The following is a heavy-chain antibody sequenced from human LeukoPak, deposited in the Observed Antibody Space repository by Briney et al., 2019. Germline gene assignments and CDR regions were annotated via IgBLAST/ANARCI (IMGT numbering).Heavy chain of an antibody. CDR1: GFTFGDYG. Sequence: PGGSLRLSCTGSGFTFGDYGMSWVRQAPGKGLEWVGFIRDKSYSGATEYAASVKGRFTISRDDSKRLAYLQMNSLKIEHTAVYFCTRDRGYSGYALYDLWGQGTLVTVSS. D-gene: IGHD5-12*01. J-gene: IGHJ4*02. CDR3: TRDRGYSGYALYDL. CDR2: IRDKSYSGAT. V-gene: IGHV3-49*04.